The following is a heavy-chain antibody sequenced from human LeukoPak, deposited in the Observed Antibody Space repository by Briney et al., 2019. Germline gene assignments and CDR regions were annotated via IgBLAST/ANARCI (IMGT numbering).Heavy chain of an antibody. V-gene: IGHV3-23*01. Sequence: GGSLRLSCAASGFIFSNYAMSWVRQAPGKGLQWVSAFSGSGGSTYYADSVKGRLTISRDNAKNSLFLQMNSLRVEDTAVYYCARDNGVQWSSHFMDVWGKGTTVIVSS. J-gene: IGHJ6*03. CDR1: GFIFSNYA. D-gene: IGHD2-8*01. CDR2: FSGSGGST. CDR3: ARDNGVQWSSHFMDV.